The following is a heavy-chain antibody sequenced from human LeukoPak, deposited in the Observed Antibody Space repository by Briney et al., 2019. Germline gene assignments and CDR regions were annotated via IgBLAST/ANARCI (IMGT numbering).Heavy chain of an antibody. CDR3: AREAPITIFGVVNWFDP. J-gene: IGHJ5*02. Sequence: ASVKVSCKASGGTFSSYAISWVRQAPGQGLEWMGRIIPILGIANYAQKFQGRVTITADKSTSTAYMELSSLRSEDTAVYYCAREAPITIFGVVNWFDPWGQGTLVTVSS. V-gene: IGHV1-69*04. CDR1: GGTFSSYA. CDR2: IIPILGIA. D-gene: IGHD3-3*01.